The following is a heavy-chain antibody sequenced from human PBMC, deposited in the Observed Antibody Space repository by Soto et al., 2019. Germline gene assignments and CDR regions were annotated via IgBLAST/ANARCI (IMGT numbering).Heavy chain of an antibody. D-gene: IGHD5-12*01. V-gene: IGHV4-39*01. J-gene: IGHJ4*02. CDR3: ARQTYRRFSDYDWHDS. CDR1: GGSISISSYY. CDR2: IYYNGNT. Sequence: SETLSLTCTVSGGSISISSYYWGWIHQPPGKGLEWIGCIYYNGNTYYNPSLNSRVTISIDPSKNQFSLKLSSVTAAETAVYYCARQTYRRFSDYDWHDSWGQGILVTVSS.